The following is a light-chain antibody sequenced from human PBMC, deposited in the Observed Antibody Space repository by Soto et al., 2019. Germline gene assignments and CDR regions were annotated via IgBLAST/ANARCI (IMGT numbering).Light chain of an antibody. CDR1: QSLLHSNGYNY. CDR3: MQALQTPGT. Sequence: DIVMTQSPLSLPVTPGEPASISCRSSQSLLHSNGYNYLDWYLQKPGQSPQLLIYLGSNRASGVPDRFSGSGSGKDFTLKISRVEAEDFGVYYCMQALQTPGTFGQGTKVEIK. J-gene: IGKJ1*01. CDR2: LGS. V-gene: IGKV2-28*01.